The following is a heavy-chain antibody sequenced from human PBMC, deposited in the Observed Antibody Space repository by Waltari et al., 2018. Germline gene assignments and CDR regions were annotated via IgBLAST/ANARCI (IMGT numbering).Heavy chain of an antibody. D-gene: IGHD3-22*01. J-gene: IGHJ3*02. CDR1: GYTFTGYY. CDR2: INPNSGGT. Sequence: QVQLVQSGAEVKKPGASVKVSCKASGYTFTGYYMHWVRQAPGQGLEWMGRINPNSGGTNYAQKFQGRVTMTRDTSISTAYMELSRLRSDDTAVYYCARVSYYDSSGDAFDIWGQGTMVTVSS. V-gene: IGHV1-2*06. CDR3: ARVSYYDSSGDAFDI.